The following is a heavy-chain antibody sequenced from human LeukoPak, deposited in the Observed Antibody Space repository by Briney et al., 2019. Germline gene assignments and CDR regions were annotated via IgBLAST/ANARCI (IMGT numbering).Heavy chain of an antibody. CDR3: VRDKVGYGSGVIDY. V-gene: IGHV3-11*04. Sequence: PGGSLRLSCAASGFTLSDYYMSWIRQAPGKGLEWISYISRSGVPMYYADSVKGRFTISRDNAKNSLFLQMIRLRVEDTAVYYCVRDKVGYGSGVIDYWGQGILVTVSS. J-gene: IGHJ4*02. CDR1: GFTLSDYY. D-gene: IGHD3-10*01. CDR2: ISRSGVPM.